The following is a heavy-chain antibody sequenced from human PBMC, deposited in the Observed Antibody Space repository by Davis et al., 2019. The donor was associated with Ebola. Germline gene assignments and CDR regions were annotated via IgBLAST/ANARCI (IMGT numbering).Heavy chain of an antibody. V-gene: IGHV3-13*01. D-gene: IGHD5-12*01. Sequence: GESLKISCAASGFTFRDYDMHWVRQRTGRGLEWVSGIDTAGDTYYSGSVKGRFTIARENAKNSFYLQMNSLTVGDTAVYYCARDRGLGGFDTWGQGTLVTVSS. CDR2: IDTAGDT. CDR1: GFTFRDYD. J-gene: IGHJ5*02. CDR3: ARDRGLGGFDT.